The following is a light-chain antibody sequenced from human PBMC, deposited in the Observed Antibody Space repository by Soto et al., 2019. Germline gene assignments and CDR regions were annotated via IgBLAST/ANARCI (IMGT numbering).Light chain of an antibody. Sequence: EIVLTQSPGTLSLSPGERATLSCRASQSVSSSYLAWYQQKPGQAPRLLIYGASNRATGIPDRFSVSASGTDFTLTTSRLEPEDFAVYYCQHYGTSALFGPGTKVDIK. CDR2: GAS. J-gene: IGKJ3*01. V-gene: IGKV3-20*01. CDR1: QSVSSSY. CDR3: QHYGTSAL.